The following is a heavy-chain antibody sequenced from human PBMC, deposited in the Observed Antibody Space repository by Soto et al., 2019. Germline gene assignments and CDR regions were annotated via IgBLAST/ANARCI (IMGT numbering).Heavy chain of an antibody. D-gene: IGHD4-17*01. Sequence: SQTLSLTCTLSAVSVSSGSFYWPWIRQPPGKGLEWIGFGSYSGTTNYKPSLKSRVTISVDTSRSQISLKVSSLTAADTAVYYCARGATVTQYDYWGQGTLVTVSS. CDR3: ARGATVTQYDY. J-gene: IGHJ4*02. CDR1: AVSVSSGSFY. CDR2: GSYSGTT. V-gene: IGHV4-61*01.